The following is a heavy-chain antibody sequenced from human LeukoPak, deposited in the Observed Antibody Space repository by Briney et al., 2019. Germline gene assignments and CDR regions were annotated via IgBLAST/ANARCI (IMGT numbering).Heavy chain of an antibody. CDR2: INWNGGST. V-gene: IGHV3-20*04. CDR1: GFTFDDYG. CDR3: ARGAYRIQLWSPQGFDY. D-gene: IGHD5-18*01. J-gene: IGHJ4*02. Sequence: GGSLRLSCAASGFTFDDYGMSWVRQAPGKGLEWVSGINWNGGSTGYADSVKGRFTISRDNAKNSLYLQMNSLRAEDTALYYCARGAYRIQLWSPQGFDYWGQGTLVTVSS.